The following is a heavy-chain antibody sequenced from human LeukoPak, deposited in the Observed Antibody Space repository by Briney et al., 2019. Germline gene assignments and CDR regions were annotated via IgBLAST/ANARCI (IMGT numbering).Heavy chain of an antibody. D-gene: IGHD1-1*01. CDR1: GCTFSSYA. J-gene: IGHJ4*02. CDR2: IISSGGST. V-gene: IGHV3-23*01. CDR3: AKFAAVHLYTSFFNY. Sequence: GGPLRLSCAASGCTFSSYAMSWFRQTPGKGLEWVSTIISSGGSTYSADSVKGRFTISRDNSKNTLYLQMNSLRAEDTAVYYCAKFAAVHLYTSFFNYWGQGTLVTVSS.